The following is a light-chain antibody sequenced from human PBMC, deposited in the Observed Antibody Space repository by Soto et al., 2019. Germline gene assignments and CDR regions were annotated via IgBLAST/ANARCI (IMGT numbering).Light chain of an antibody. CDR1: QTISRW. Sequence: DIQMTQSPSTLSASLGDRVTLPCRASQTISRWVAWYQQKPGKAPKLLIDEASSLESGVPSRFSGRGSGTECTLTSSSLQPDDFATYYCQQYHRFPRTFGQGTKLDTK. J-gene: IGKJ1*01. CDR3: QQYHRFPRT. V-gene: IGKV1-5*01. CDR2: EAS.